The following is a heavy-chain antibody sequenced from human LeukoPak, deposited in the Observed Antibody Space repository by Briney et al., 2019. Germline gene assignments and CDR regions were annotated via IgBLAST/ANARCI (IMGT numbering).Heavy chain of an antibody. CDR2: ISYDGCNK. Sequence: GGSLRLSCAASGFTFSSYAMHWVRQAPGKGLEWVAVISYDGCNKYYADSVKGRFTISRDNSKNTLYLQMNSLRAEDTAVYYCARDPGYGESYYYYGMDVWGQGTTVTVSS. CDR3: ARDPGYGESYYYYGMDV. V-gene: IGHV3-30-3*01. D-gene: IGHD4-17*01. J-gene: IGHJ6*02. CDR1: GFTFSSYA.